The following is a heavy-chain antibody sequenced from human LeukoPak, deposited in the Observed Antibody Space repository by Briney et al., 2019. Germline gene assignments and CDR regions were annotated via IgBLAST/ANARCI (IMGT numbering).Heavy chain of an antibody. CDR2: ISGSGGST. Sequence: GGSLRLSCAASGFTFSSYTMSWVRQAPGKGLERVSAISGSGGSTYYADSVKGRFTISRDNSKNTLYLQMNSLRAEDTAVYYCAKDAASWRFLEWLNWFDPWGQGTLVTVSS. CDR3: AKDAASWRFLEWLNWFDP. D-gene: IGHD3-3*01. J-gene: IGHJ5*02. V-gene: IGHV3-23*01. CDR1: GFTFSSYT.